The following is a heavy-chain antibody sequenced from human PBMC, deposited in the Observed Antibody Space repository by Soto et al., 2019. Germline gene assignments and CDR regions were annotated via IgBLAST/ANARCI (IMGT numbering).Heavy chain of an antibody. D-gene: IGHD6-13*01. Sequence: QVQLQESSPGLVKPSETLSLTCTVSGGSISSYYWSWIRQPPGKGLEWIGYIYYSGSTNYNPSLKSRVTISVDPSKTQFSLKLSSVTAADTAVYYCARHPPYSSSWYYFDYWGQGTLVTVSS. V-gene: IGHV4-59*08. J-gene: IGHJ4*02. CDR3: ARHPPYSSSWYYFDY. CDR1: GGSISSYY. CDR2: IYYSGST.